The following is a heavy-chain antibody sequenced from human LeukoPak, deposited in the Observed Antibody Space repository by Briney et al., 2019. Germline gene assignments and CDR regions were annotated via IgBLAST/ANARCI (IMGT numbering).Heavy chain of an antibody. V-gene: IGHV3-9*01. J-gene: IGHJ3*02. CDR3: VRDGGSAWYINGDEAFDI. D-gene: IGHD6-19*01. CDR1: GFTFDDYA. Sequence: GGSLRLSCAVSGFTFDDYAMHWVRQVPGKGLERVSGINWNSDSIVYADSVKGRFTISRDNANNSLYLQMNSLRAEDTAVYYCVRDGGSAWYINGDEAFDIWGQGTMVTVSS. CDR2: INWNSDSI.